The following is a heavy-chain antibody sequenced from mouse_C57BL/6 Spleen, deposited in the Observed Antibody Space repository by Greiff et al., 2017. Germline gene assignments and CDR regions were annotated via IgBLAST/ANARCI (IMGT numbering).Heavy chain of an antibody. CDR2: IDPSDSET. J-gene: IGHJ1*03. Sequence: QVQLQQPGAELVRPGSSVKLSCKASGYTFTSYWMHWVKQRPIQGLEWIGNIDPSDSETHYNQQFKDKATLTVDKSSSTAYMQLSSLTSEDSAVYYCARDYYGSIYWYFDVWGTGTTVTVSS. V-gene: IGHV1-52*01. CDR1: GYTFTSYW. CDR3: ARDYYGSIYWYFDV. D-gene: IGHD1-1*01.